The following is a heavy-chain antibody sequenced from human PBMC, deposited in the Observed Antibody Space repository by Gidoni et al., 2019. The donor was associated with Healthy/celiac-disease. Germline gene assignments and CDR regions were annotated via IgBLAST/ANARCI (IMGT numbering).Heavy chain of an antibody. CDR1: GFPFSSYG. V-gene: IGHV3-33*01. J-gene: IGHJ4*02. Sequence: VQLVESGGGVVQPGRSLRLSCSASGFPFSSYGMHWVRQTPGKGLEWVAVIWYDGSNKYYADYVKGRFTISRDNSKNTLYLQMNSLRDEDTAVYYCAREGWGSSSSFDYWGQGTLVTVSS. CDR2: IWYDGSNK. CDR3: AREGWGSSSSFDY. D-gene: IGHD6-6*01.